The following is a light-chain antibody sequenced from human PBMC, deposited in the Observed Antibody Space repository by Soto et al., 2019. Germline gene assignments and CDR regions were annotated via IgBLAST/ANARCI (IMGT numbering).Light chain of an antibody. CDR1: QSVSSN. CDR3: QQYNNWPSMYT. J-gene: IGKJ2*01. CDR2: GAS. Sequence: EIVMTQSPATLSVSPGERATLSCRASQSVSSNLAWYQQKPGQAPRLLIYGASTRATGIPARFSGSGSGTEFTLTISSLQSEDVAVYYCQQYNNWPSMYTGGQGTKLEIK. V-gene: IGKV3-15*01.